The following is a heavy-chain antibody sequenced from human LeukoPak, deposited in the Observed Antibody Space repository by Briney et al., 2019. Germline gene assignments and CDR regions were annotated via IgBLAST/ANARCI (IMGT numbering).Heavy chain of an antibody. CDR1: GGSISSYY. Sequence: PSETLSLTCTVSGGSISSYYWSWIRQPAGKGLEWIGRIYTSGSTNYNPSLKSRVTMSVDTSKNQFSLKLRSVTAADTAVYYCASVLGDVYYSFSSGGAFDVWGQGTMVTVSS. J-gene: IGHJ3*01. CDR3: ASVLGDVYYSFSSGGAFDV. CDR2: IYTSGST. V-gene: IGHV4-4*07. D-gene: IGHD3-10*01.